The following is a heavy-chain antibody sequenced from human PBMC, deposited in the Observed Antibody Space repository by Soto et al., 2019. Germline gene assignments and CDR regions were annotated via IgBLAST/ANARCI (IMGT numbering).Heavy chain of an antibody. CDR1: GFTFSSYG. CDR2: ISYDGSNK. V-gene: IGHV3-30*18. D-gene: IGHD6-13*01. CDR3: AKDSSGYSSSWSLFDY. J-gene: IGHJ4*02. Sequence: GGSLRLSCAASGFTFSSYGMHWVRQAPGKGLEWVAVISYDGSNKYYADSVKGRFTISSDNSKNTLYLQMNSLRAEDTAVYYCAKDSSGYSSSWSLFDYWGQGTLGTVS.